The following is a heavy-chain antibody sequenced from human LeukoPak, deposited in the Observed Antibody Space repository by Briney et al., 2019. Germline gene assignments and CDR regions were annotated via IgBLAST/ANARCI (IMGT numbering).Heavy chain of an antibody. CDR1: GYTFTSYG. Sequence: ASVKVSCKASGYTFTSYGISRVRQAPGQGLEWMGWISAYNGNTNYAQKLQGRVTMTTDTSTSTAYMELRSLRSDDTAVYYCARRYCSGGSCYQNWFDPWGQGTLVTVSS. CDR2: ISAYNGNT. J-gene: IGHJ5*02. CDR3: ARRYCSGGSCYQNWFDP. V-gene: IGHV1-18*01. D-gene: IGHD2-15*01.